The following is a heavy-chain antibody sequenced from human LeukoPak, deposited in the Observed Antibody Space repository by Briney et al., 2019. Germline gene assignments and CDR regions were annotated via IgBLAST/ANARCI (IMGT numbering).Heavy chain of an antibody. CDR1: GFTFSSYW. D-gene: IGHD6-13*01. CDR3: AEAESSSWYIFDY. J-gene: IGHJ4*02. Sequence: AGGSLRLSCAASGFTFSSYWMSWVRQAPGKELERVANIKQDGSEKYYVDSVKGRITISRDNAKNSLYLQMNSLRAEDMALYYCAEAESSSWYIFDYWGQGTLVTVSS. CDR2: IKQDGSEK. V-gene: IGHV3-7*03.